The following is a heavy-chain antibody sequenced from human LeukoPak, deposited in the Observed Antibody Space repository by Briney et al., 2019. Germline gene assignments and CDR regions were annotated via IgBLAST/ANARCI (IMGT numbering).Heavy chain of an antibody. J-gene: IGHJ4*02. Sequence: GGSLRLSCVVSGLTFSNYCMTWVRQAPGKGLEWVANIKKDGSEKFYVDSVKGRFTISRDNAKSSLYLQMDSLRGEDTAVYYCARGLTTSGSYRDYWGQGTLITVSS. CDR1: GLTFSNYC. V-gene: IGHV3-7*03. CDR3: ARGLTTSGSYRDY. CDR2: IKKDGSEK. D-gene: IGHD1-26*01.